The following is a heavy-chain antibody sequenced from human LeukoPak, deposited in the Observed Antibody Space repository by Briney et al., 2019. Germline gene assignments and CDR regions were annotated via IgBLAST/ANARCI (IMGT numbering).Heavy chain of an antibody. CDR2: INHSGST. D-gene: IGHD6-6*01. V-gene: IGHV4-34*01. CDR1: GGSFSGYY. J-gene: IGHJ6*03. Sequence: SKTPSLTCAVYGGSFSGYYWSWIRQPPGKGLEWIGEINHSGSTNYNPSLKSRVTISVDTSKNQFSLKLSSVTAADTAVYYCARRPSNYYYYYMDVWGKGTTVTISS. CDR3: ARRPSNYYYYYMDV.